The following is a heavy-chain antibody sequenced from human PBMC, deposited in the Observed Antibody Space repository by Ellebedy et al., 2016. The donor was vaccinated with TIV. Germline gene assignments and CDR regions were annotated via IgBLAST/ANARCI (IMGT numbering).Heavy chain of an antibody. Sequence: GESLKISXAASGFRFSSFGMNWVRLAPGKGLEWVSSISTSSSYIYYADSVKGRFTISRDNAKNSLYLQMNSLRAEDTAVYYCSREAVEKLVRKIDYWGQGTLVTVSS. CDR2: ISTSSSYI. CDR3: SREAVEKLVRKIDY. J-gene: IGHJ4*02. D-gene: IGHD3-10*01. V-gene: IGHV3-21*01. CDR1: GFRFSSFG.